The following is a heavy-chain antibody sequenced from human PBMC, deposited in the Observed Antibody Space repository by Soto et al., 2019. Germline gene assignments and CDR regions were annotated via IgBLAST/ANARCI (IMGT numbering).Heavy chain of an antibody. CDR3: ARCLPPVVPAATYYYGMDV. D-gene: IGHD2-2*01. CDR2: IYPGDSDT. Sequence: GESLKISCKGSGYSFTSYWIGWVRQMPGKGLEWMGIIYPGDSDTRYSPSFQGQVTISADKSISTAYLQWSSLKASDTAMYYCARCLPPVVPAATYYYGMDVWGQGTTVTVSS. J-gene: IGHJ6*02. CDR1: GYSFTSYW. V-gene: IGHV5-51*01.